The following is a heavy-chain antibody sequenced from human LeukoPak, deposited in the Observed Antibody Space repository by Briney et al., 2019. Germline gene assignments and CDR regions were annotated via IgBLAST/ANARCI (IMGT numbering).Heavy chain of an antibody. CDR1: GFTFSTYN. D-gene: IGHD3-16*01. J-gene: IGHJ4*02. Sequence: NTGGSLRLSCAASGFTFSTYNMNWVRQAPGRGLEWVSFISGGSTYMYYADSVKGRFTTSRDNAKNSLYLQMNSLRPDDTAVYYCARDLASGDYWGQGTLVTVSS. CDR2: ISGGSTYM. CDR3: ARDLASGDY. V-gene: IGHV3-21*01.